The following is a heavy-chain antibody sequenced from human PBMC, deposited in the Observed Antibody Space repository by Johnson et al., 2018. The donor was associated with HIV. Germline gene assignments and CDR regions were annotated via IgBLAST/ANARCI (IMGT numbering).Heavy chain of an antibody. CDR1: GFTFSSYG. Sequence: QVQLVESGGGVVQPGGSLRLSCAASGFTFSSYGMHWVRQAPGKGLEWVAFIRYDGSNKYYADSVKGRFTISRDNSKNTLYLQMNSLRAEDTAVYYCARGDFWSGYPDAFDLWGQGTMVTVSS. CDR2: IRYDGSNK. J-gene: IGHJ3*01. D-gene: IGHD3-3*01. CDR3: ARGDFWSGYPDAFDL. V-gene: IGHV3-30*02.